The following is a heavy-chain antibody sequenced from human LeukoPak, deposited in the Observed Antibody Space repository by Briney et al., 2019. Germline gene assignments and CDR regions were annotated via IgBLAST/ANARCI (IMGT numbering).Heavy chain of an antibody. D-gene: IGHD6-13*01. Sequence: ASVRVSPMPSVYTFTSYYMHWVRPAPGQGLERVGWINPNSGVTNYAQKLQGRDTMTTDTSISTAYMGLSRLRTDDTAVYYCARAQRVRIAAAGPFDYWGQGTPVTVSS. CDR3: ARAQRVRIAAAGPFDY. CDR1: VYTFTSYY. CDR2: INPNSGVT. V-gene: IGHV1-2*02. J-gene: IGHJ4*02.